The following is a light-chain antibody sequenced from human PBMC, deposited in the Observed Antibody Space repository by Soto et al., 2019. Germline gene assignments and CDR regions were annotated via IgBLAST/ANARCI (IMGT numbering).Light chain of an antibody. J-gene: IGKJ5*01. CDR1: QGISSH. V-gene: IGKV1-9*01. Sequence: DIPLTQSPSFLSASVGDRVTITCRASQGISSHLAWYQQQPGKAPKLLIYVASTLQSGVPSRFSGTGSGTEFTLTISGLLPEDFASYYCQQLNSYPITFGQGTRLEIK. CDR2: VAS. CDR3: QQLNSYPIT.